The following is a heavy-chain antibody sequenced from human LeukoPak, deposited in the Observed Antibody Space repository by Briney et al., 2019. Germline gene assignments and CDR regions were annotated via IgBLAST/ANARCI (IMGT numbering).Heavy chain of an antibody. J-gene: IGHJ5*02. CDR3: ARHSSSSSWFDP. CDR2: IYYSGST. V-gene: IGHV4-31*03. D-gene: IGHD6-6*01. Sequence: PSQTLSLTCTVSGGSISSGGYYWSWIRQHPGKGLEWIGYIYYSGSTYYNPSLKSRVTISVDTSKNQFSLKLSSVTAADTAVYYCARHSSSSSWFDPWGQGTLVTVSS. CDR1: GGSISSGGYY.